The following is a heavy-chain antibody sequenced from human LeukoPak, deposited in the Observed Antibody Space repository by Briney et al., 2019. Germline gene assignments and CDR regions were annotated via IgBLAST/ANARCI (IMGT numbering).Heavy chain of an antibody. CDR1: GGSISSGAYF. CDR2: IYSSGLS. J-gene: IGHJ3*02. V-gene: IGHV4-31*03. D-gene: IGHD3-10*01. Sequence: SETLSLTCTVSGGSISSGAYFWSWIRQHPGKGLEWIGYIYSSGLSHYNPSLKSRLNISMDTSKRQFSLELSSVTAADTAVYYCARERKPAGAFDIWGQGTMVTVSS. CDR3: ARERKPAGAFDI.